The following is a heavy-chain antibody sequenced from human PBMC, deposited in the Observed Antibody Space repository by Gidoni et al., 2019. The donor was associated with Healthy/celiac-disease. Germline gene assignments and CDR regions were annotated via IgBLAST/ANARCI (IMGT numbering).Heavy chain of an antibody. Sequence: QVQLVESGGGLVKPGGSLRLSCAASGFTFSDYYMSWIRQAPGKGLEGVSYISSSSSYTNYADSVKGRFTISRDNAKNSLYLQMNSLRAEDTAVYYWARDRDYGDSRAPLRFDYWGQGTLVTVSS. D-gene: IGHD4-17*01. CDR1: GFTFSDYY. CDR2: ISSSSSYT. J-gene: IGHJ4*02. CDR3: ARDRDYGDSRAPLRFDY. V-gene: IGHV3-11*06.